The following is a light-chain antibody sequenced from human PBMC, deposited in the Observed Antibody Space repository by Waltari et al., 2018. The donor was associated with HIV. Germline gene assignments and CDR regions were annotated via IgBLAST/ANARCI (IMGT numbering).Light chain of an antibody. V-gene: IGLV2-11*01. CDR3: CSYAGSYTWV. CDR1: SSDVGVYKY. J-gene: IGLJ3*02. Sequence: QSALTQSRSVSGSPGQSVTISCTGTSSDVGVYKYVSWYQQHPGKVPKLMIYDVNKRPSGVPDRFSGSKSANTASLTISGLQAEDEADYYCCSYAGSYTWVFGGGTKLTVL. CDR2: DVN.